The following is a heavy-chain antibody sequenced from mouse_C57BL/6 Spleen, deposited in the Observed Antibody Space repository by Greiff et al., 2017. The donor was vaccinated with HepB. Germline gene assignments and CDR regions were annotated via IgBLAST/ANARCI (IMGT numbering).Heavy chain of an antibody. Sequence: EVQGVESGGGLVQPGGSLKLSCAASGFTFSDYYMYWVRQTPEKRLEWVAYISNGGGSTYYPDTVKGRFTISRDNAKNTLYLQMSRLKSEDTAMYYCARLSVVATWSYWYFDVWGTGTTVTVSS. CDR3: ARLSVVATWSYWYFDV. V-gene: IGHV5-12*01. D-gene: IGHD1-1*01. CDR1: GFTFSDYY. CDR2: ISNGGGST. J-gene: IGHJ1*03.